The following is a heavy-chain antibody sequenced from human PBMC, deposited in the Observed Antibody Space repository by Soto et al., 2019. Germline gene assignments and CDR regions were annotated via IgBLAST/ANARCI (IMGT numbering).Heavy chain of an antibody. CDR2: ISAYNGNT. CDR1: GYTFSSYG. D-gene: IGHD2-2*01. V-gene: IGHV1-18*01. Sequence: ASVKVSCKASGYTFSSYGVTWVRQAPGQGLEWMGWISAYNGNTDYAQKFQGRLTMTTDTSTKTAYMEVRSLRSDDTAVYYCASKQGSGYCSSASCRTGIDVWGQGTTVTVSS. CDR3: ASKQGSGYCSSASCRTGIDV. J-gene: IGHJ6*02.